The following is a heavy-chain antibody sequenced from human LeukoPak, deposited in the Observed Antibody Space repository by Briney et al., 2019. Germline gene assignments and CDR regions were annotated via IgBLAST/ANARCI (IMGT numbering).Heavy chain of an antibody. D-gene: IGHD6-13*01. CDR3: ARGRAAGVDY. CDR2: ISSSGSTI. CDR1: GFTFSSYE. Sequence: GGSLRLSCAASGFTFSSYEVNWVRQAPGKGLEWVSYISSSGSTIYYADSVKGRFTISRDNAKNSLYLQMNSLRAEDTAVYYCARGRAAGVDYWGQGTLVTVSS. V-gene: IGHV3-48*03. J-gene: IGHJ4*02.